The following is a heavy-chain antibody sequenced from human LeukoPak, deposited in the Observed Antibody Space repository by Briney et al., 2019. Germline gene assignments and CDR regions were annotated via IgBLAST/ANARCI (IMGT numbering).Heavy chain of an antibody. J-gene: IGHJ5*02. D-gene: IGHD2-2*01. CDR1: GYTFTGYY. CDR3: ARRLGYCSSTICLNWFDP. Sequence: ASVKVSCKASGYTFTGYYMHWVRQAPGQGLEWMGWINPNSGGTNYAQKFQGRVTMTRDTSISTAYMELSRLRSDDTAVYYCARRLGYCSSTICLNWFDPWGQGTLVTVSS. V-gene: IGHV1-2*02. CDR2: INPNSGGT.